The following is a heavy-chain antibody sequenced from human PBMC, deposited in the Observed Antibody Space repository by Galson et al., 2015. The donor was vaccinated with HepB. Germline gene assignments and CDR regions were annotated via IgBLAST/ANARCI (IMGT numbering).Heavy chain of an antibody. CDR1: GYTFTSYD. Sequence: VQVSCKASGYTFTSYDIRWGRQAPGQGRVWRGGNVPYTGNTNYAQKLQSRVTMTTDTSTSKAYMELRSLSSDDTVVYYCARDQRRVGGSPFDYWGQGTLVTVSS. CDR2: NVPYTGNT. D-gene: IGHD1-26*01. CDR3: ARDQRRVGGSPFDY. V-gene: IGHV1-18*04. J-gene: IGHJ4*02.